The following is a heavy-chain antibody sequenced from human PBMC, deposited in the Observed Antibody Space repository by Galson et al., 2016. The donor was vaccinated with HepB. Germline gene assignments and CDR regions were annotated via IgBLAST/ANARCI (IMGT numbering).Heavy chain of an antibody. CDR3: ANRRGILTGPAGY. V-gene: IGHV3-23*01. D-gene: IGHD3-9*01. CDR2: LSGSGGST. CDR1: GFTFSNYA. J-gene: IGHJ4*02. Sequence: SLRLSCAASGFTFSNYAMIWVRQAPGKGLEWVSGLSGSGGSTYYADSVKGRFTISRDNSKNTLYLQMNSLRAEDTAVYYCANRRGILTGPAGYWGQGTLVTGSS.